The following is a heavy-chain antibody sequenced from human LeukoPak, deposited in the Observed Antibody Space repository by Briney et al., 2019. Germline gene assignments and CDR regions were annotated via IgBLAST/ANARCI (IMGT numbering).Heavy chain of an antibody. CDR1: GFTFSSYG. J-gene: IGHJ4*02. Sequence: GGSLRLSCAASGFTFSSYGMTWVRQAPGKGLEWVSIIYSGGSTCYADSVKGRFTISRDSSKNTLYLQMNSLRAEDTAVYFCASKDPYDSSAYLLDYWGQGTLVTVSS. CDR2: IYSGGST. D-gene: IGHD3-22*01. V-gene: IGHV3-66*01. CDR3: ASKDPYDSSAYLLDY.